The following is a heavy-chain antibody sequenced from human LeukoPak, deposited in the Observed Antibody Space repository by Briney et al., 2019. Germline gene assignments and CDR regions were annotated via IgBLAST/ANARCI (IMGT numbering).Heavy chain of an antibody. CDR1: GFTFNTYT. D-gene: IGHD2-15*01. CDR2: NRGNSGII. J-gene: IGHJ4*02. Sequence: GGSLRLSCAASGFTFNTYTMNWVPQAPAKGLEWVSSNRGNSGIIDYAHSLRGRFTISRDNAKNSRYVQMNSLRAEDTAVYDCARAYCSGGSCRQFDYWGQGTLVTVSS. V-gene: IGHV3-48*01. CDR3: ARAYCSGGSCRQFDY.